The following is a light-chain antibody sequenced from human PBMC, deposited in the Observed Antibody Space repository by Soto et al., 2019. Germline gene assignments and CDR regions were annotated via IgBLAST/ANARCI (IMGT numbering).Light chain of an antibody. CDR2: GAS. Sequence: EIVMTHSRATLSVSPGERATLSCRASQSVSSNLAWYQQKPGQAPRLLIYGASTRATGSPARFSGSGSGTEFTPTINRLEPEDFAVYYCQDYGTSWTFGQGTKVDIK. CDR1: QSVSSN. J-gene: IGKJ1*01. CDR3: QDYGTSWT. V-gene: IGKV3-15*01.